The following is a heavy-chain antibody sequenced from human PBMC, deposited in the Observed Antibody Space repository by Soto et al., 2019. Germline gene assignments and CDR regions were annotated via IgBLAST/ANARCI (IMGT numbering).Heavy chain of an antibody. Sequence: QVQLVQSGAEVKKPGSSVKVSCKASGGTFSSYAISWVRQAPGQGLEWMGGIIPIFGTANYAQKFQGRVTITADESTSTAYMELSSLRSEDTAVYYCARGGPWYSSSPSYYYYYGMDVWGQGTTVTVSS. J-gene: IGHJ6*02. D-gene: IGHD6-6*01. CDR1: GGTFSSYA. CDR2: IIPIFGTA. V-gene: IGHV1-69*01. CDR3: ARGGPWYSSSPSYYYYYGMDV.